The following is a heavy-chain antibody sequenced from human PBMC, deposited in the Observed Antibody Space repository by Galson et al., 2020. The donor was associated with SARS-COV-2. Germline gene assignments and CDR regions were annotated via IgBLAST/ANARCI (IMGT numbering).Heavy chain of an antibody. CDR2: IWYDGSNK. V-gene: IGHV3-33*06. Sequence: GESLKISCAASGFTFSSYGMHWVRQAPGKGLEWVAVIWYDGSNKYYADSVKGRFTISRDNSKNTLYLQMNSLRAEDTAVYYCAKDGGYSYGSDYDYYGMDVWGQGTTVTVSS. D-gene: IGHD5-18*01. CDR3: AKDGGYSYGSDYDYYGMDV. J-gene: IGHJ6*02. CDR1: GFTFSSYG.